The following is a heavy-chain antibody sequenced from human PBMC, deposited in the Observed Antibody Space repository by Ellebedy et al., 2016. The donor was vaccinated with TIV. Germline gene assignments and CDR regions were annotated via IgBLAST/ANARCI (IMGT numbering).Heavy chain of an antibody. V-gene: IGHV3-7*01. CDR2: IKQDGSER. CDR1: GFTFSNYW. D-gene: IGHD6-19*01. Sequence: GESLKISCAASGFTFSNYWMTWVRQAPGKGLEWVANIKQDGSERYYVDSAKGRFAISRDNAKNSLYLQMNSLGDEDTAVYYCARDQWLGRAYYFDYWGQGTLVTVSS. J-gene: IGHJ4*02. CDR3: ARDQWLGRAYYFDY.